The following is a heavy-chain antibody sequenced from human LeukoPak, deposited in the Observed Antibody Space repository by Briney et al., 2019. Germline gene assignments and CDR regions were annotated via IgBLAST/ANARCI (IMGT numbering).Heavy chain of an antibody. V-gene: IGHV1-2*02. CDR3: ARGATAGRFSLRPTGAYYMDV. D-gene: IGHD6-13*01. Sequence: ASVKVSCKASGYTFTGYYMHWVRQAPGQGLEWMGWINPNSGGTNCAQKFQGRVTMTRDTSINTAYMELSSLRFDDTAVYYCARGATAGRFSLRPTGAYYMDVWGKGTTVTVSS. J-gene: IGHJ6*03. CDR1: GYTFTGYY. CDR2: INPNSGGT.